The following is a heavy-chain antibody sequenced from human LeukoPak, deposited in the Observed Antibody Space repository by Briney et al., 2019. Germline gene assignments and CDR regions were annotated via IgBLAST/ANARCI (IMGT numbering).Heavy chain of an antibody. J-gene: IGHJ6*02. CDR2: IIPIFGTA. V-gene: IGHV1-69*13. CDR1: GGTFSSYA. Sequence: ASVKVSCKASGGTFSSYAINWVRQAPGQGLEWMGGIIPIFGTANYAQKFQGRVTITADESTSTAYMELSSLRSEDTAVYYCARSLYYYDSSGYSYYYYGMDVWGQGTTVTVSS. CDR3: ARSLYYYDSSGYSYYYYGMDV. D-gene: IGHD3-22*01.